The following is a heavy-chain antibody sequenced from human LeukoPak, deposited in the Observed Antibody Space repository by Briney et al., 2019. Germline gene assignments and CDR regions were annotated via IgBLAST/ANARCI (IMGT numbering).Heavy chain of an antibody. V-gene: IGHV3-66*01. CDR1: GFTVSSNY. D-gene: IGHD5-18*01. CDR2: IYSGGST. CDR3: ARDIRSQAMDV. J-gene: IGHJ4*02. Sequence: GRSLRLSCAASGFTVSSNYMSWVRQAPGKGLEWVSVIYSGGSTYYADSVKGRFTISRDNSKNTLYLQMNSLRAEDTAVYYCARDIRSQAMDVWGQGTLVTVSS.